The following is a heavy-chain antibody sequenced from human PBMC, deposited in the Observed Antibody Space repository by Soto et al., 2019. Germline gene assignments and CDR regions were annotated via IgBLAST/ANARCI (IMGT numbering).Heavy chain of an antibody. D-gene: IGHD1-26*01. V-gene: IGHV2-70*01. Sequence: SGPTLVNPTQTLTLTCTFSGFSLSTSGMCVSWIRQPPGKALEWLALIDWDDDKYYSTSLKTRLTISKDTSKNQVVLTMTNMDPVDTATYYCARSLGVGATTTFDYWGQGTLVTVSS. CDR3: ARSLGVGATTTFDY. J-gene: IGHJ4*02. CDR2: IDWDDDK. CDR1: GFSLSTSGMC.